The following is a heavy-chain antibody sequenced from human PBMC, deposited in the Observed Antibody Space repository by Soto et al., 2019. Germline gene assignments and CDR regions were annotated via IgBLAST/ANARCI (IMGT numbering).Heavy chain of an antibody. CDR1: GYTFTSYD. Sequence: ASVKVSCKASGYTFTSYDINWVRQATGQGLEWMGWMNPNSGNTGYAQKFQGRVTMTRNTSISTAYMELSSLRSEDTAVYYCARTDYDFWSGYSKGYMDVWGKGTTVTIS. CDR3: ARTDYDFWSGYSKGYMDV. CDR2: MNPNSGNT. J-gene: IGHJ6*03. D-gene: IGHD3-3*01. V-gene: IGHV1-8*01.